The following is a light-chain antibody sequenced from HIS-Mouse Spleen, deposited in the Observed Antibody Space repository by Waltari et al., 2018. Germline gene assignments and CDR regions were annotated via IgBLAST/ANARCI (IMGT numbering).Light chain of an antibody. CDR2: SNN. CDR1: SSNIGSNT. CDR3: AAWDDSLNGPV. Sequence: QSVLTQPPSASGTPGQRVTIPCSGSSSNIGSNTVNWYQQLPGTAPKLLIYSNNPRPSGVPDRFSGSKSGTSASLAISGLQSEDEADYYCAAWDDSLNGPVFGGGTKLTVL. J-gene: IGLJ3*02. V-gene: IGLV1-44*01.